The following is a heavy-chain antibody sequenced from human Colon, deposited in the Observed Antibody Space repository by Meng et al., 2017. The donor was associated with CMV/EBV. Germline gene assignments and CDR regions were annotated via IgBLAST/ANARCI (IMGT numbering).Heavy chain of an antibody. CDR2: IFSGGSP. D-gene: IGHD6-13*01. V-gene: IGHV4-59*01. J-gene: IGHJ4*02. CDR3: AKDFSSYFDY. Sequence: SLTCTVSGDSISNYYWTWVRQSPGKGLEFIGHIFSGGSPNYNPSLNSRVTITQDMSKNQFSLKLRSVTAADTAIYYCAKDFSSYFDYWGQGILVTVSS. CDR1: GDSISNYY.